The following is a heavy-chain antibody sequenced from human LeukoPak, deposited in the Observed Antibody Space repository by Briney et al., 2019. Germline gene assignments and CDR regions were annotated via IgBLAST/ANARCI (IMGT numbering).Heavy chain of an antibody. CDR1: GFTFSSYS. D-gene: IGHD4-11*01. Sequence: GGSLRLSCAASGFTFSSYSINWVHQAPGKGLEWVSCISSSSSYIYYADSVKGRFTISRENAKNSLYLQMNSLRAEDTAVYYCARELLTYSNHRLGHYMDVWGKGTTVTVSS. CDR2: ISSSSSYI. J-gene: IGHJ6*03. CDR3: ARELLTYSNHRLGHYMDV. V-gene: IGHV3-21*01.